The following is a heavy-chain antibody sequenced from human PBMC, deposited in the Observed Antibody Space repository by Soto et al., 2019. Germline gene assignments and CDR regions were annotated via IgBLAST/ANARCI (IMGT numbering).Heavy chain of an antibody. J-gene: IGHJ6*02. V-gene: IGHV1-24*01. Sequence: ASVKVSCKVSGYTLTELSMYWVRQAPGKGLEWMGGFDPEDGETIYAQKFQGRVTMTRDTSISTAYMELSRLRSDDTAVYYCARGYFSGTRRETGAYNGMDVWGQGTTVTVS. D-gene: IGHD2-15*01. CDR2: FDPEDGET. CDR1: GYTLTELS. CDR3: ARGYFSGTRRETGAYNGMDV.